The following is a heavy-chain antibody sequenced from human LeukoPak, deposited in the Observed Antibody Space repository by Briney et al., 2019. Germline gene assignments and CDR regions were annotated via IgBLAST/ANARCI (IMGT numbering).Heavy chain of an antibody. V-gene: IGHV3-53*01. CDR2: IYSGGST. Sequence: GGSLRLSCAASGFIVSSNYMSWVRQAPGKGLEWVSVIYSGGSTYYADSVKGRFTISRDNSKNTLYLQMNSLRAEDTAVYYCASTPGFAAPFDYWGQGTLVTFSS. CDR1: GFIVSSNY. D-gene: IGHD1-14*01. J-gene: IGHJ4*02. CDR3: ASTPGFAAPFDY.